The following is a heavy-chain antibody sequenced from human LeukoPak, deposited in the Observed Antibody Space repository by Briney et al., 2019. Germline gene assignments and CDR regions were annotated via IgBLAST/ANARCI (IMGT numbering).Heavy chain of an antibody. CDR1: GFTFSSYS. J-gene: IGHJ6*03. V-gene: IGHV3-21*01. D-gene: IGHD2-15*01. CDR2: IISSSSYI. Sequence: GGSLRLSCAASGFTFSSYSMNWVRQAPGKGLDWVSSIISSSSYIYYADSVKGRFTISRDNAKNSLYLQMNSLRAEDTAVYYCARTPGERYCSGGSCYFHYYYMDVWGKGTTVTVS. CDR3: ARTPGERYCSGGSCYFHYYYMDV.